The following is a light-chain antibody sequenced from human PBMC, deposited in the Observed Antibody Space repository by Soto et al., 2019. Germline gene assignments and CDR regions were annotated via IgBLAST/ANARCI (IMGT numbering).Light chain of an antibody. CDR3: MQALQIPQT. J-gene: IGKJ1*01. CDR1: QSLLHSNGYNY. V-gene: IGKV2-28*01. Sequence: EIVMTQSPLSLPVTPGEPASITCRSSQSLLHSNGYNYLYWYLQKPGQSPQLLISLGSNRASGVPHRFSGDGSGTDFTLNISTVEADHVGVNYCMQALQIPQTFGQGAKVEI. CDR2: LGS.